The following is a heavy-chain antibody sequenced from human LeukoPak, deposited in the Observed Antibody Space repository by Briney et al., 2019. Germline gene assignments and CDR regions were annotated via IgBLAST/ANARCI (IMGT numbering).Heavy chain of an antibody. CDR3: ARDSCSSTSCYNNWFDP. D-gene: IGHD2-2*02. J-gene: IGHJ5*02. V-gene: IGHV4-4*07. CDR2: FYTSGST. Sequence: SETLSLTCTVSGGSISSYYWSWIRQPAGKGLEWIGRFYTSGSTNYNPSLKSRVTMSVDKSKNQFSLKLNSVTAADTAVYYCARDSCSSTSCYNNWFDPWGQGTLVTVSS. CDR1: GGSISSYY.